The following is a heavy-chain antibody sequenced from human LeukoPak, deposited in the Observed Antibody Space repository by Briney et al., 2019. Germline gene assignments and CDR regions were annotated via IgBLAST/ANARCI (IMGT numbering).Heavy chain of an antibody. Sequence: PSEPLSLTCAVSGYSISSGHYLGWIRQPPGKGLDWIGSIYHSGSTYYNPSLTSRVTISVDTSKNKFSLKLSSVTAADTAVYYCVRIEGDHDASDIWGQGPMVTVS. D-gene: IGHD3-16*01. CDR2: IYHSGST. CDR1: GYSISSGHY. J-gene: IGHJ3*02. V-gene: IGHV4-38-2*01. CDR3: VRIEGDHDASDI.